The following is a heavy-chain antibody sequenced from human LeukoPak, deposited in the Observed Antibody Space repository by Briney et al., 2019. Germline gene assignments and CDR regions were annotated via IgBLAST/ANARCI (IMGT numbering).Heavy chain of an antibody. CDR2: IYTSGST. Sequence: SQTLSLTCTVSGGSISSGSYYWSWIRQPAGKGLEWIGRIYTSGSTNYNPSLKSRVTISVDTSKNQFSLKLSSVTAADTAVYYCARVGTMVRGVFDYWGQGTLVTVSS. CDR3: ARVGTMVRGVFDY. CDR1: GGSISSGSYY. J-gene: IGHJ4*02. V-gene: IGHV4-61*02. D-gene: IGHD3-10*01.